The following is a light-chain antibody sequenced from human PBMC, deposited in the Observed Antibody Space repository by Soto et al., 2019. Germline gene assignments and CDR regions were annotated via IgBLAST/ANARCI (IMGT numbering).Light chain of an antibody. CDR1: SSEVGGYNY. Sequence: QSALTQPASVSGSPGQSITISCTGTSSEVGGYNYVSWYQQHPGKAPKLMMYDVSNRPSGVFNRFSGSKSGNTASLTISGLQAEDEADYYCSSYTSSSTLVFGTGTKLTV. V-gene: IGLV2-14*01. CDR2: DVS. J-gene: IGLJ1*01. CDR3: SSYTSSSTLV.